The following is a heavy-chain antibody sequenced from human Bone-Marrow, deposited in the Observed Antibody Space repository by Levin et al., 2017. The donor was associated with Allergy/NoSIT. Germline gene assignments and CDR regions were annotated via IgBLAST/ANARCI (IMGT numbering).Heavy chain of an antibody. CDR3: TRDETAAGYYYGMDV. J-gene: IGHJ6*02. CDR1: GFTFSSFE. Sequence: SCTASGFTFSSFEMNWVRQAPGKGLEWISYISSSGSTIYYGDSVKGRFTISRDNAKNSLYLQMNSLRAEDTAVYYCTRDETAAGYYYGMDVWGQGTTVTVSS. V-gene: IGHV3-48*03. CDR2: ISSSGSTI. D-gene: IGHD6-13*01.